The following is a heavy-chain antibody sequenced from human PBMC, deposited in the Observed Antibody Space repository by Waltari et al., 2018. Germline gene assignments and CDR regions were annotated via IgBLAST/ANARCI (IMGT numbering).Heavy chain of an antibody. J-gene: IGHJ4*02. CDR1: GFTFRSYG. Sequence: QVQLVESGGGVVRPGRSLRLSCAASGFTFRSYGMHWVHRIPGKGLEWLTFISFDGSDKYYADSVKGRFTIYKDNSRNTLYLQMNSLRPEDTAVYFCAKDHQWEVLLPIYQIDYWGRGTLVTVSS. CDR3: AKDHQWEVLLPIYQIDY. CDR2: ISFDGSDK. D-gene: IGHD1-26*01. V-gene: IGHV3-30*18.